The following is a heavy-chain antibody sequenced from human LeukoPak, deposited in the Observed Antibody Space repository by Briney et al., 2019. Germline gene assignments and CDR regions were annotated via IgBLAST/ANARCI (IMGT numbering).Heavy chain of an antibody. D-gene: IGHD2-15*01. J-gene: IGHJ4*02. CDR1: GFTFSSYG. CDR2: ISYDGSNK. Sequence: GRSLRLSCAASGFTFSSYGMHWVRQAPGKGLEWVAVISYDGSNKYYADSVKGRFTISRDNSKTTLYLQMNSLRADDTAVYYCAKDSVKYCSGGSCYSFDYWGQGTLVTVSS. CDR3: AKDSVKYCSGGSCYSFDY. V-gene: IGHV3-30*18.